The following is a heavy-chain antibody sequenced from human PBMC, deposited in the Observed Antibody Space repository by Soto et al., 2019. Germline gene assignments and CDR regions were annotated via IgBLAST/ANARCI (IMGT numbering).Heavy chain of an antibody. D-gene: IGHD1-1*01. Sequence: GESLKLSCKGSGYSFTNYWIGWVRQMPGKGLEWMGVIYPADSNTRYSPSFQGQVTISADKSISTAYLQWSSLKASDTAMYYCARRRYNYDNYFDYWGQGTLVTVSS. CDR3: ARRRYNYDNYFDY. J-gene: IGHJ4*02. CDR2: IYPADSNT. CDR1: GYSFTNYW. V-gene: IGHV5-51*01.